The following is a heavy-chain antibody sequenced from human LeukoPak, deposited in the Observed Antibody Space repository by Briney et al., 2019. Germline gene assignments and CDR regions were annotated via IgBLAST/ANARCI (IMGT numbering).Heavy chain of an antibody. CDR1: GFSLASYD. D-gene: IGHD2-2*01. V-gene: IGHV3-21*06. CDR2: ISFSSTYI. CDR3: ARADCPSSTCYLRRSWFDP. Sequence: GGSLRLSCAASGFSLASYDMNWVRQAPGKGLEWVSSISFSSTYIYYRASVKGRFTISRDNAKNSLYLEVNNLRDEDTAVYYCARADCPSSTCYLRRSWFDPWGQGTLVTVSS. J-gene: IGHJ5*02.